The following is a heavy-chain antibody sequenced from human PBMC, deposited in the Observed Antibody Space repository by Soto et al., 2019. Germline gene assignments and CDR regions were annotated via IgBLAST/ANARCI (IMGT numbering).Heavy chain of an antibody. CDR1: GGSFSGFY. CDR2: INHSGST. Sequence: QVQLQQWGAGLLKPSETLSLTCAVYGGSFSGFYWSWIRQPPGKGLEWIGEINHSGSTNYNPSLKSRVTISADTSKNQFSLQLSSVTAADTAVYYCVSKLGSCTGGSCNWYFDLWGRGTVVTVSS. D-gene: IGHD2-15*01. V-gene: IGHV4-34*01. CDR3: VSKLGSCTGGSCNWYFDL. J-gene: IGHJ2*01.